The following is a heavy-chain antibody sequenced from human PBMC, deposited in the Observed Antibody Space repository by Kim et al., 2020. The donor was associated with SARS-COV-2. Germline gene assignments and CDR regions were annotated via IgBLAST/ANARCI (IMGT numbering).Heavy chain of an antibody. J-gene: IGHJ4*02. V-gene: IGHV3-73*01. CDR3: TSSPSFFGDQAMVKIDY. Sequence: GGSLRLSCAASGFTFSGSAMHWVRQASGKGLEWVGRIRSKANSYATAYAASVKGRFTISRDDSKNTAYLQMNSLKTEDTAVYYCTSSPSFFGDQAMVKIDYWGQGTLVTVSS. D-gene: IGHD5-18*01. CDR2: IRSKANSYAT. CDR1: GFTFSGSA.